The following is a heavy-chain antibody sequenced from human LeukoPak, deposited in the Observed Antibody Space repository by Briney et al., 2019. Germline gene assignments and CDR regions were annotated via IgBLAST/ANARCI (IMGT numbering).Heavy chain of an antibody. V-gene: IGHV1-69*06. Sequence: SVKVSCKASGGTFSSYAISWVRQAPGQGLEWMGGIIPIFGTANYAQKFQGRVTITADKSTSTAYMELSSLRSEDTAVYYCARMTVTRYGMDVWGKGTTVTVSS. J-gene: IGHJ6*04. CDR3: ARMTVTRYGMDV. CDR1: GGTFSSYA. D-gene: IGHD4-17*01. CDR2: IIPIFGTA.